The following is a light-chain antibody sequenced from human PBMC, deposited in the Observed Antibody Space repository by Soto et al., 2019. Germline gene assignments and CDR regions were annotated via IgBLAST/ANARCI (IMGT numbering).Light chain of an antibody. CDR1: QSVSSSY. CDR2: GAS. Sequence: EIVLTQSPGTLSLSPGERATLSCWASQSVSSSYLAWYQQKPGQAARLLIYGASSRATGIQDRFSGSGSGTDFTLTISTLEPEDFAVYYCQQYGSSPLTFGGGTKVEIK. CDR3: QQYGSSPLT. V-gene: IGKV3-20*01. J-gene: IGKJ4*01.